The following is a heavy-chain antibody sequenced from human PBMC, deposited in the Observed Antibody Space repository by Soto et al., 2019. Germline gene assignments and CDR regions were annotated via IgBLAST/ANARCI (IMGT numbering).Heavy chain of an antibody. CDR2: IYHSGST. Sequence: QLQLQESGSGLVKPSQTLSLTCAVSGGSISSGGYSWSWIRQPPGKGLEWIGYIYHSGSTYYNPSLKSRVTIAVDRSKNQFSLKLSSVTAADTAVYYCARAALLWFGEPNFDYWGQGTLVTVSS. J-gene: IGHJ4*02. CDR3: ARAALLWFGEPNFDY. V-gene: IGHV4-30-2*01. D-gene: IGHD3-10*01. CDR1: GGSISSGGYS.